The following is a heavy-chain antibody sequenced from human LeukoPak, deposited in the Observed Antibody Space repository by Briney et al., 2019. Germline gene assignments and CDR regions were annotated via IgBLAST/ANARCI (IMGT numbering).Heavy chain of an antibody. V-gene: IGHV3-49*04. CDR1: GFTFGGYA. J-gene: IGHJ3*02. D-gene: IGHD1-26*01. Sequence: GGSLRLSCTASGFTFGGYAMSWVRQAPGKGLEWVGFIRSKAYGGTTEYAASVKGRFTISRDDSKSIAYLQMNSLKTEDTAVYYCTRSGGSYRDAFDIWGQGTMVTVSS. CDR3: TRSGGSYRDAFDI. CDR2: IRSKAYGGTT.